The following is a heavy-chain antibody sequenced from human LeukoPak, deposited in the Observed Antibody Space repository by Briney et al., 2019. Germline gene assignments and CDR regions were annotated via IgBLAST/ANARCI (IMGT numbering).Heavy chain of an antibody. CDR1: GLTFSSYA. CDR3: AKDYYDSSGYYHAY. V-gene: IGHV3-23*01. J-gene: IGHJ4*02. CDR2: ISGSGGST. Sequence: GGSLRLSCAASGLTFSSYAMSWVRQAPGKGLEWVSAISGSGGSTYYADSVKGRFTISRDNSKNTLCLQMNSLRAEDTAVYYCAKDYYDSSGYYHAYWGQGTLVTVSS. D-gene: IGHD3-22*01.